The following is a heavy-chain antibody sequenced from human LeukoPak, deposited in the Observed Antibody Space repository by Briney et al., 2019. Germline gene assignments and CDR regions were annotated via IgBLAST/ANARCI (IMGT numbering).Heavy chain of an antibody. J-gene: IGHJ4*02. CDR3: ARDHNYAFDN. Sequence: GGSLRLSCTASGFPFIEYSMNWVRQAPGKGLEWISYIGIDSGNTKYTDSVRGRFTISADKAKNSLYLQMNSLRVEDTDVYYCARDHNYAFDNWGPGTLVSVAS. D-gene: IGHD1-1*01. CDR1: GFPFIEYS. V-gene: IGHV3-48*01. CDR2: IGIDSGNT.